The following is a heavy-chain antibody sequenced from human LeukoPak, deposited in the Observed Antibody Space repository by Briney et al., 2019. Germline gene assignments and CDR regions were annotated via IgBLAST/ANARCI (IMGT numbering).Heavy chain of an antibody. Sequence: SETLSLTCTVSGGSISSYYWTWIRQPPGKGLEWIGYIYYSGSTNYNPSLRSRVTISVDTSKNQFSLKLTSVTAADTAVYYCARGVNSGYFDYCGQGTLVTVSS. CDR3: ARGVNSGYFDY. D-gene: IGHD1-26*01. J-gene: IGHJ4*02. V-gene: IGHV4-59*01. CDR1: GGSISSYY. CDR2: IYYSGST.